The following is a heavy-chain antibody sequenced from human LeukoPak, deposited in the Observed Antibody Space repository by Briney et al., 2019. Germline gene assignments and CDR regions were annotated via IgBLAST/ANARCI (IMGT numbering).Heavy chain of an antibody. Sequence: GGSLRLSCAASGFTVSSNYMSWVRQAPGRGLEWVSVIYSGGSTYYADSVKGRFTISRDNSKNTLYLQMNSLRAEDTAVYYCARSRRQWLDFDYWGQGTLVTVSS. D-gene: IGHD6-19*01. CDR2: IYSGGST. V-gene: IGHV3-53*01. CDR3: ARSRRQWLDFDY. CDR1: GFTVSSNY. J-gene: IGHJ4*02.